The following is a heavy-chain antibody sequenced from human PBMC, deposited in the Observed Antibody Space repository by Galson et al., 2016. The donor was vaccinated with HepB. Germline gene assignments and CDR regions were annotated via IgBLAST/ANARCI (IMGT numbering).Heavy chain of an antibody. D-gene: IGHD2-21*02. CDR2: INTDGSNT. V-gene: IGHV3-74*01. CDR1: GFIFTDYW. Sequence: SLRLSCAASGFIFTDYWMYWVRQVPGKGLVWVSRINTDGSNTRYADSVKGRFTISRDNTKSTLYLEMNSLRAEDTAVYYCGRGSYCCRGCYYHFDSWGQGTLVTVPS. J-gene: IGHJ4*02. CDR3: GRGSYCCRGCYYHFDS.